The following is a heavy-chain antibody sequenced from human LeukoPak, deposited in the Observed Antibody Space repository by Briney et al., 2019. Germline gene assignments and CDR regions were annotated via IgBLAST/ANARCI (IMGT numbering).Heavy chain of an antibody. Sequence: GASVKGSCKASGYTFTSYGISWMRQAPGQGLEWMGWISAYNGNTNYAQKLQGRVTMTTDTSTSTAYMELRSLRSDDTAVYYCARDSFDRSYFPFDYWGQGTLVTVSS. D-gene: IGHD1-26*01. J-gene: IGHJ4*02. CDR3: ARDSFDRSYFPFDY. CDR1: GYTFTSYG. V-gene: IGHV1-18*01. CDR2: ISAYNGNT.